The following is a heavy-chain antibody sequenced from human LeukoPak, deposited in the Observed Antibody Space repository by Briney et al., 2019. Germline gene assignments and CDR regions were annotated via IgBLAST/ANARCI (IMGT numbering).Heavy chain of an antibody. CDR2: INPNSGGT. Sequence: SVKVPCKASGYTFTGHYMHWVRQAPGQGLEWMGWINPNSGGTNYAQKFQDRVTMTRDTSISTAYMELIRVRSDDAALYYCARVRFLEWFFDAFDIWGQGTMVTVSS. CDR3: ARVRFLEWFFDAFDI. CDR1: GYTFTGHY. J-gene: IGHJ3*02. V-gene: IGHV1-2*02. D-gene: IGHD3-3*01.